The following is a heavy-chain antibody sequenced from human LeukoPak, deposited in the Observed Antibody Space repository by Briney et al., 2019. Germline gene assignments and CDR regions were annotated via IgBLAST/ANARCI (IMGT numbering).Heavy chain of an antibody. J-gene: IGHJ5*02. Sequence: SQTLSLTCAISGDSVSSNSAAWNWIRQSPSRGLEWLGRTYYRSKWYNDFAVSVKSRITINPDTSKNQFSLQLNSVTPEDTAVYYCARGDSSSWYNWFDPWGQGTLVTVSS. CDR3: ARGDSSSWYNWFDP. D-gene: IGHD6-13*01. CDR1: GDSVSSNSAA. V-gene: IGHV6-1*01. CDR2: TYYRSKWYN.